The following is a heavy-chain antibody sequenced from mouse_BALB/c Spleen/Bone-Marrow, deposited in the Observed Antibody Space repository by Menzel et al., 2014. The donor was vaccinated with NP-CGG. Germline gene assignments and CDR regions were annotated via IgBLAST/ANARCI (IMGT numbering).Heavy chain of an antibody. V-gene: IGHV1-26*01. CDR1: GYSFTGYS. CDR2: INPYNDGT. CDR3: ARGGFGFAY. Sequence: VQLKDSGPELVKPGASMKISCKASGYSFTGYSMNWVKQSHGKNLKWIGLINPYNDGTSYNQKFKGKATITVDKSSSTAYMELLSLTSEDSAGYYCARGGFGFAYWGQGTLVTVSA. J-gene: IGHJ3*01.